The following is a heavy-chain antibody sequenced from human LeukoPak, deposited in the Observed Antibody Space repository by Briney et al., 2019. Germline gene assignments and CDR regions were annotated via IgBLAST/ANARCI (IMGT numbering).Heavy chain of an antibody. Sequence: SETLSFTCTVSGGSISSYYWSWIRQPPGKGLEWIGRIYTSGSTNYNPSLKSRVTMSVDTSKNQFSLKLSSVTAADTAVYYCARDRIYMVATWWFDPWGQGTLVTVSS. J-gene: IGHJ5*02. CDR3: ARDRIYMVATWWFDP. CDR1: GGSISSYY. D-gene: IGHD5-12*01. V-gene: IGHV4-4*07. CDR2: IYTSGST.